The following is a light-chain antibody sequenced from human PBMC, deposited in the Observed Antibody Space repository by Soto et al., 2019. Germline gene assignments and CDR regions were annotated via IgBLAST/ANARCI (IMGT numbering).Light chain of an antibody. CDR1: SSDVGGYNY. CDR2: EVS. CDR3: SSYTSSSTPWV. J-gene: IGLJ1*01. V-gene: IGLV2-14*01. Sequence: QSVLTQPASVSGSPGQSITISCTGTSSDVGGYNYVSWYQQHPGKAPKLMIYEVSNRPSGVSNRFSGSKSGNTASLTISGLQAEDEADDYCSSYTSSSTPWVFGTGTQLTVL.